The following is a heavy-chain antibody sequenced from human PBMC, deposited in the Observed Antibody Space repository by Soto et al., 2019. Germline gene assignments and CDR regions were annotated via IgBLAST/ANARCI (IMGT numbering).Heavy chain of an antibody. CDR1: GFIFTRYS. V-gene: IGHV3-21*06. CDR2: ISSTTNYI. J-gene: IGHJ4*02. CDR3: ARESEDLTSNFDY. Sequence: TGGSLRLSCAASGFIFTRYSMNWVRQAPGKGLEWVSSISSTTNYIYYGDSMKGRFTFSRDNAKNSLYLEMNSLRAEDTTVYYCARESEDLTSNFDYWGQGTLVTVSS.